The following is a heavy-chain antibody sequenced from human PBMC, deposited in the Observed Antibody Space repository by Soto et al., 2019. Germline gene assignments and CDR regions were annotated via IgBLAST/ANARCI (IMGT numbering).Heavy chain of an antibody. D-gene: IGHD6-19*01. CDR1: GFTFSSSG. V-gene: IGHV3-30*18. CDR2: TSFDGSSG. J-gene: IGHJ4*02. Sequence: HVQLVESGGGVVQPGRSLRLSCAASGFTFSSSGMHWVRQAPGKGLEWVAVTSFDGSSGYYADSVRGRFTISRDNSNNTLYLQMNILRAEDTAVYYCAKSPPAVAGYFDYWGQGTLVTVSS. CDR3: AKSPPAVAGYFDY.